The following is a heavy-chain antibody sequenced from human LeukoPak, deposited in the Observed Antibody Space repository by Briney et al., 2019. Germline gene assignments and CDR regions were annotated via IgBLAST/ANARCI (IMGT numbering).Heavy chain of an antibody. D-gene: IGHD3-3*01. J-gene: IGHJ5*02. CDR2: ISSSSSYI. Sequence: GGSLRLSCAASGFTFSSYSMNWVRQAPGKGLEWVSSISSSSSYIYYADSVKGRFTISRDNAKNSLYLQMNSLRAEDTAVYYCARGDGAIFGVVIPNWFDPWGQGTLVTVSS. CDR1: GFTFSSYS. CDR3: ARGDGAIFGVVIPNWFDP. V-gene: IGHV3-21*01.